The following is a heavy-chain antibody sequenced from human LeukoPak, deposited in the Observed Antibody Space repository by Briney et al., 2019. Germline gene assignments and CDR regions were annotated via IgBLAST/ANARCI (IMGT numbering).Heavy chain of an antibody. D-gene: IGHD3-22*01. V-gene: IGHV1-69*05. CDR2: VIPIFGTA. CDR1: GGTFSSYA. CDR3: ARDSFGYDSSGWYYYYMDV. J-gene: IGHJ6*03. Sequence: SVKVSCKASGGTFSSYAISWVRQAPGQGLEWMGRVIPIFGTANYAQKFQGRVTITTDESTSTAYMELSSLRSEDTAVYYCARDSFGYDSSGWYYYYMDVWGKGTTVTVSS.